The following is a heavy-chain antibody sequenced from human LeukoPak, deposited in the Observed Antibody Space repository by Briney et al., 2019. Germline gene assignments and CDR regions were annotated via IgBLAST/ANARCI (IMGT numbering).Heavy chain of an antibody. Sequence: ASVKVSCKASGYTFTGYYMHWVRQAPGQGLEWMGWINPNSGGTNYAQKLQGWVTMTRDTSISTAYMELSRLRSDDTAVYYCARGSDIVVVVAATPKVGGFDPWGQGTLVTVSS. V-gene: IGHV1-2*04. CDR3: ARGSDIVVVVAATPKVGGFDP. D-gene: IGHD2-15*01. J-gene: IGHJ5*02. CDR1: GYTFTGYY. CDR2: INPNSGGT.